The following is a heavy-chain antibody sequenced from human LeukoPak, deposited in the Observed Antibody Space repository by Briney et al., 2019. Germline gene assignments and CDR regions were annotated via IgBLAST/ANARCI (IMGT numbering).Heavy chain of an antibody. CDR3: ATDRYCGSASCQYYYYSGLDV. V-gene: IGHV3-48*01. Sequence: PGGSLRLSCAASGVTFSTYSMNWVRQAPGKGLEWVSYISTSSSTIYYADSVKGRFTISRDNAKNSLYLQMNSLRAEDTAVYFCATDRYCGSASCQYYYYSGLDVWGQGTTVTVSS. J-gene: IGHJ6*02. CDR2: ISTSSSTI. CDR1: GVTFSTYS. D-gene: IGHD2-2*01.